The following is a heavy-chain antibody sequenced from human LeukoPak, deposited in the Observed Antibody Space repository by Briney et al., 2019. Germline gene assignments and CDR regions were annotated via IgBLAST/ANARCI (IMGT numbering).Heavy chain of an antibody. CDR1: GFTFTSYS. Sequence: PGGSLRLSCAASGFTFTSYSMNWGRQAPGKGLEWVSTIRGGGGSTYYADSVKGRFTISRDNSKNTLYLQVNSLRAEDTAVYYCAKGGKWDVTPFDYWGQGTLVTVSS. J-gene: IGHJ4*02. CDR2: IRGGGGST. V-gene: IGHV3-23*01. D-gene: IGHD1-26*01. CDR3: AKGGKWDVTPFDY.